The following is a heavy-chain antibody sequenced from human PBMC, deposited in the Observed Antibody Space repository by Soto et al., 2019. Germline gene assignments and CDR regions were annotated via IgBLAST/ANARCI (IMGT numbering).Heavy chain of an antibody. Sequence: LETLSHTRRVSNDSISRYYSNWIRQPPGKGLEWIGYIYYSGSTNYNPSLKSRVTISVDTSKNQFSLKLSSVTAADTAVYYCARVASPRSIAARNQNYYYYGMDVWGQGTTVTVSS. CDR1: NDSISRYY. J-gene: IGHJ6*02. CDR2: IYYSGST. D-gene: IGHD6-6*01. CDR3: ARVASPRSIAARNQNYYYYGMDV. V-gene: IGHV4-59*01.